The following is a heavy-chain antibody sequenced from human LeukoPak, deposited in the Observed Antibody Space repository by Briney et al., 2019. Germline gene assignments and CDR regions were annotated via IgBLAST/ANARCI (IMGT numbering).Heavy chain of an antibody. CDR2: IYHSGST. D-gene: IGHD1-1*01. CDR3: ARGERGLMDYFDY. Sequence: SETLSLTCAVSGGSISSSNWWSWVRQPPGKGLEWIGEIYHSGSTNYNPSLKSRVTISVDTSKNQFSLKLSSVTAADTAVYYCARGERGLMDYFDYWGQGTLVTVSS. J-gene: IGHJ4*02. CDR1: GGSISSSNW. V-gene: IGHV4-4*02.